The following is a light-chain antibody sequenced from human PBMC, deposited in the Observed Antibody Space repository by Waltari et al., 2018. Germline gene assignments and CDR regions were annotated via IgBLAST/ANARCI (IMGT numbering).Light chain of an antibody. CDR1: QSVSRS. V-gene: IGKV3-20*01. Sequence: DIVLTQSPGTLSLSPGERGTLPCRASQSVSRSLGWYQQKHGQAPRRLIYDASTRATGNPDRFSGGGSGTDFSLTISRLEPEDFAVYYCQMYVRLPVTFGQGTKVEI. CDR3: QMYVRLPVT. CDR2: DAS. J-gene: IGKJ1*01.